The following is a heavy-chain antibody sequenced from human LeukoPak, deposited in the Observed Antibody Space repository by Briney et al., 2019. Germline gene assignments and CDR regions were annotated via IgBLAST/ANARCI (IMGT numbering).Heavy chain of an antibody. D-gene: IGHD3-22*01. CDR3: ARDLTYYYDSSGYPATDDAFDI. J-gene: IGHJ3*02. CDR2: NYSGGST. V-gene: IGHV3-53*01. Sequence: GGSLRLSCAASGFTVSSNYMSWVRQAPGKGLEWVSVNYSGGSTYYADSVKGRFTISRDNSKNTLYLQMNSLRAEDTAVYYCARDLTYYYDSSGYPATDDAFDIWGQGTMVTVSS. CDR1: GFTVSSNY.